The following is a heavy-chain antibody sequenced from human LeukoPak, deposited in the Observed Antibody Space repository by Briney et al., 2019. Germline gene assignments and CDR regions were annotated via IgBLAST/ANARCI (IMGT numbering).Heavy chain of an antibody. CDR3: AKAPRYFVWLLVSGFDY. D-gene: IGHD3-9*01. J-gene: IGHJ4*02. Sequence: PGGSLRLSCAASGFTFRSYVMRWVRQAPGKGLERGAFLWYEGSNKYSADSAKGGFSISRDNSKNTLYMQMNSLSIEDTAVYYCAKAPRYFVWLLVSGFDYWGQGTLVTVSS. V-gene: IGHV3-30*02. CDR1: GFTFRSYV. CDR2: LWYEGSNK.